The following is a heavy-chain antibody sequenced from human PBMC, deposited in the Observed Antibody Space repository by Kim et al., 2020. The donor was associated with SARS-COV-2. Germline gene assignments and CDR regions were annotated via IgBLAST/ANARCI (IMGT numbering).Heavy chain of an antibody. Sequence: GRFTISRDDSKSIAYLQMNSLKTEDTAVYYCTRDPKEYVWGSYRVNAFDIWGQGTMVTVSS. D-gene: IGHD3-16*02. J-gene: IGHJ3*02. CDR3: TRDPKEYVWGSYRVNAFDI. V-gene: IGHV3-49*02.